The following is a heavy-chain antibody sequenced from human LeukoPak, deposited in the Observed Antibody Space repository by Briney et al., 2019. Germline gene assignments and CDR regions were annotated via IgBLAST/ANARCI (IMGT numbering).Heavy chain of an antibody. CDR1: GGSISRNS. J-gene: IGHJ6*02. CDR3: ARHETIAVAGSYYYYGMDV. D-gene: IGHD6-19*01. V-gene: IGHV4-59*01. Sequence: SETLSLTCTVSGGSISRNSWNWIRQSPGEGLEWIGYVDNSGSTNYNPSLTSRVTILLDTSKNQFFLTLTSVTAADTAVYYCARHETIAVAGSYYYYGMDVWGQGTTVTVSS. CDR2: VDNSGST.